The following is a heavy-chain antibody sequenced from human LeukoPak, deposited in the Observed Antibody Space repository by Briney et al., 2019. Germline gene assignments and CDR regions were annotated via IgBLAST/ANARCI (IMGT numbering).Heavy chain of an antibody. CDR2: ISYDGSNK. J-gene: IGHJ6*03. D-gene: IGHD3-3*01. V-gene: IGHV3-30-3*01. Sequence: GGSLRLSCAASGFTFSSYAMHWVRQAPGKGLEWVAVISYDGSNKYYADSVKGRFTISRDNSKNTLYLQMNSLRAEDTAVYYCARDLNYDFWSGRQYYYYYMDVWGKGTTVTVSS. CDR3: ARDLNYDFWSGRQYYYYYMDV. CDR1: GFTFSSYA.